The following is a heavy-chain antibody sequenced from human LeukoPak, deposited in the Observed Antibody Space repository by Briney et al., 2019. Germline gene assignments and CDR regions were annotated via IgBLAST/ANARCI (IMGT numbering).Heavy chain of an antibody. D-gene: IGHD3-3*01. CDR2: IYSTGST. CDR1: IGSISSSKW. CDR3: AREIGITIFGFDP. Sequence: PSETLSLTCSVSIGSISSSKWWSWIRQSAGKGLEWIGRIYSTGSTNYNPSLKSRVTMSVDTSKNQFSLKLNSVTAADTAVYYCAREIGITIFGFDPWGQGTLVTVSS. V-gene: IGHV4-4*07. J-gene: IGHJ5*02.